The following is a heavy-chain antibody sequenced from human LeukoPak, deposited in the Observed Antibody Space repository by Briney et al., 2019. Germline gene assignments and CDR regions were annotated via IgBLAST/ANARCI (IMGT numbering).Heavy chain of an antibody. D-gene: IGHD6-13*01. J-gene: IGHJ4*02. V-gene: IGHV3-21*01. CDR3: ARVEGSSWSAPVDY. CDR1: RFTFSPYT. Sequence: GGSRRLSCAASRFTFSPYTMNGVRQAPGKGLEWVSSISSSSINIYYADSVKGRFTISRDNSKNTLYLQMNSLRAEDTAVYYCARVEGSSWSAPVDYWGRGTLVTVSS. CDR2: ISSSSINI.